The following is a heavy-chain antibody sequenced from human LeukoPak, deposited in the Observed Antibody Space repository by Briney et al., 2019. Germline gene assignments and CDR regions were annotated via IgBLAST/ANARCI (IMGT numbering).Heavy chain of an antibody. V-gene: IGHV3-23*01. J-gene: IGHJ4*02. CDR1: GFTFSNYD. Sequence: GGSLRLSCAASGFTFSNYDMTWVRQAPGKGLEWVSVISGSGGTTYYADSVKGRFTISRDNSKNTLYLQMNSLRAEDTAVYYCAKEYSGSYDGDFDYWGQGTLVTVSS. CDR2: ISGSGGTT. CDR3: AKEYSGSYDGDFDY. D-gene: IGHD1-26*01.